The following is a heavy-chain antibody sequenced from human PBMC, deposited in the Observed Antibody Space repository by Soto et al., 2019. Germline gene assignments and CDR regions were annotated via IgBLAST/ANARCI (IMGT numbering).Heavy chain of an antibody. CDR3: AKDVLRSKFFQH. CDR2: ISGSGGST. Sequence: EVQLLESGGGLVQPGGSVRLSCAASGFTFSSYAMSWVRQAPGKGLEWVSAISGSGGSTYYADPVKGRFTISRDDSKNTLYLQMNGLRAEDTAVYYCAKDVLRSKFFQHLGQGTLVPGSS. J-gene: IGHJ1*01. CDR1: GFTFSSYA. V-gene: IGHV3-23*01.